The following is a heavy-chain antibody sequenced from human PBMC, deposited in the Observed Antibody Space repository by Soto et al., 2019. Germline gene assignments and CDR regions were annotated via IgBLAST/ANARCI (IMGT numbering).Heavy chain of an antibody. CDR2: IIPILGIA. J-gene: IGHJ2*01. Sequence: QVQLVQSGAEVKKPGSSVKVSCKASGGTFSSYTISWVRQAPGQGLEWMGRIIPILGIANYAQKFQGRVTITADKSTSTAYMELSSLRSEDTAVYYCARVRVAVGPPWYFDLWGRGTLVTVSS. CDR3: ARVRVAVGPPWYFDL. D-gene: IGHD1-26*01. V-gene: IGHV1-69*02. CDR1: GGTFSSYT.